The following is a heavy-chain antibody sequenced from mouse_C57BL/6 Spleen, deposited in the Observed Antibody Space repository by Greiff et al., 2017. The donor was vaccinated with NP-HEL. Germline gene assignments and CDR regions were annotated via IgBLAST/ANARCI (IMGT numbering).Heavy chain of an antibody. CDR3: ARPGGYYAMDY. J-gene: IGHJ4*01. V-gene: IGHV5-17*01. Sequence: EVKVVESGGGLVKPGGSLKLSCAASGFTFSDYGMHWVRQAPEKGLEWVAYISSGSSTIYYADTVKGRFTISRDNAKNTLFLQMTSLRSEDTAMYYCARPGGYYAMDYWGQGTSVTVSS. CDR2: ISSGSSTI. CDR1: GFTFSDYG.